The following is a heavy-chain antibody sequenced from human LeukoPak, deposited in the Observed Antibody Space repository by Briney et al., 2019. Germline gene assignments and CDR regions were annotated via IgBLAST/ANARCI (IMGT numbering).Heavy chain of an antibody. D-gene: IGHD3-3*01. CDR3: ARGLDDFWSGLIHY. CDR2: IGPTGSDR. V-gene: IGHV3-21*06. CDR1: GLTFSTSG. Sequence: GGSLRLSCTASGLTFSTSGFNWVRQAPGKGLEWVASIGPTGSDRYHADSIKGRFTISRDNANNFLYLQMNSLRAEDTAVYYCARGLDDFWSGLIHYWGQGTLVTVSS. J-gene: IGHJ4*02.